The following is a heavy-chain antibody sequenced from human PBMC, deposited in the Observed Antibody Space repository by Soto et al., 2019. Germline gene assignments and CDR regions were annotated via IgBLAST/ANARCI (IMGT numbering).Heavy chain of an antibody. J-gene: IGHJ6*02. CDR2: INHSGST. V-gene: IGHV4-34*01. D-gene: IGHD2-2*01. CDR3: ARDLKHGSTIVVYYGKDV. Sequence: SETLSLTCAVYGGSFSGYYWSWIRQPPGKGLEWIGEINHSGSTNYNPSLKSRVTISVDTSKNQFSLKLSSVTAADTAVYYCARDLKHGSTIVVYYGKDVWGQGTTVTVSS. CDR1: GGSFSGYY.